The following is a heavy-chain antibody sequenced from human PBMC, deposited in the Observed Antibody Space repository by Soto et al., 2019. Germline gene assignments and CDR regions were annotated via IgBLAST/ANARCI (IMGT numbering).Heavy chain of an antibody. CDR1: GGSINSGGYS. CDR3: ARMNYYDTSGYPFDY. Sequence: SETLSLTCTVSGGSINSGGYSWTWIRQPPGKGLEWIGFIYPTGTTYYNPSLKSRVTISVDRSKNQFSLKLNSVTAADTAVYYCARMNYYDTSGYPFDYWGQGMMVTVS. J-gene: IGHJ4*02. D-gene: IGHD3-22*01. V-gene: IGHV4-30-2*01. CDR2: IYPTGTT.